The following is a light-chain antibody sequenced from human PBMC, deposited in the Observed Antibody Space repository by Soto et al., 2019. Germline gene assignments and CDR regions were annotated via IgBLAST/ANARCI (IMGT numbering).Light chain of an antibody. V-gene: IGKV3-20*01. CDR3: QQYGSAPRT. CDR2: GAS. Sequence: EIVLTQSPGTLSLSPGERATLSCRASQSVCSSYVAWYQQKPGQAPRLLIYGASSRATGIPDRFSGSGSGADFTLTISRLEPEDFAVYYCQQYGSAPRTFGQGTKVEIK. J-gene: IGKJ1*01. CDR1: QSVCSSY.